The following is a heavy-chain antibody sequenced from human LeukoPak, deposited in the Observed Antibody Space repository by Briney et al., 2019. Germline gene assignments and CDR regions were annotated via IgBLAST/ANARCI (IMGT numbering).Heavy chain of an antibody. CDR3: ARDRYYGSGSYYNPRRGYFDY. D-gene: IGHD3-10*01. CDR1: GGSFSGYY. Sequence: SETLSLTCAVYGGSFSGYYWSWIRQPPGKGLEWIGEINHSGSTNYNPSLKSRVTISVDTSKNQFSLKLSSVTAADMAVYYCARDRYYGSGSYYNPRRGYFDYWGQGTLVTVSS. V-gene: IGHV4-34*01. CDR2: INHSGST. J-gene: IGHJ4*02.